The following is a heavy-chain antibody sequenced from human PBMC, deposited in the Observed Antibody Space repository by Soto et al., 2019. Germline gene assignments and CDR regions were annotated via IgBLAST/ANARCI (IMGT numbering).Heavy chain of an antibody. D-gene: IGHD2-2*01. CDR2: TYYRSKWYN. V-gene: IGHV6-1*01. CDR3: ARDSSCSSTSCYVSYYYYYMDV. Sequence: SQALSLTFAISGESVSSNSAALNWIRQSPSRGLEWLGRTYYRSKWYNDYAVSVKSRITINPDTSKNQFSLQLNSVTPEDTAVYYCARDSSCSSTSCYVSYYYYYMDVWGKGTTVTVSS. CDR1: GESVSSNSAA. J-gene: IGHJ6*03.